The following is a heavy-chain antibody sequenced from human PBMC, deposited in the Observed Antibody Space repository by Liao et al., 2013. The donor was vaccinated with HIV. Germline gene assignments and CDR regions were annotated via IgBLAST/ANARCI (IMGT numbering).Heavy chain of an antibody. V-gene: IGHV4-4*07. CDR3: ARHSLAPGHLGQNAFDI. J-gene: IGHJ3*02. CDR1: GGSISSYY. D-gene: IGHD1-26*01. Sequence: QVHLEQWGAGLMKPSETLSLTCTVSGGSISSYYWSWIRQPAGKGPEWIGRISSTWNTNYNPSLKSRLIMSLDTSKNHFSLNLTSVTAADTAVYYCARHSLAPGHLGQNAFDIWGQGTKVTVSS. CDR2: ISSTWNT.